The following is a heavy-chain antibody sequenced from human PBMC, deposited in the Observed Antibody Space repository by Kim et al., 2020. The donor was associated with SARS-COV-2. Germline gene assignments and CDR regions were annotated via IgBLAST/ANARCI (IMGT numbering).Heavy chain of an antibody. V-gene: IGHV3-23*01. J-gene: IGHJ1*01. D-gene: IGHD6-13*01. CDR1: GFTFSSYA. Sequence: GGSLRLSCAASGFTFSSYAMSWVRQAPGKGLEWVSVVGTGGETYFADSVKGRFTISRDNSRRTLYLQMNSLRADDTAVYYCSKRGDGSTWNPEKHWGQGALVIVSS. CDR3: SKRGDGSTWNPEKH. CDR2: VGTGGET.